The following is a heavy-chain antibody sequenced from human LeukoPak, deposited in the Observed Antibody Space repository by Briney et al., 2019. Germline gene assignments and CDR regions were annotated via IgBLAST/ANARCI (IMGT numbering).Heavy chain of an antibody. CDR3: ARGLGSNSWPYK. CDR2: IYNSGNT. J-gene: IGHJ4*02. Sequence: SETLSLTCTVSGGSISTFYWSWIRQPPGKGLEWIGYIYNSGNTNYNPSLKSRVTISVDTSKNQFSLNLNSVTAADTAVYFCARGLGSNSWPYKWGQGTLVTVSS. CDR1: GGSISTFY. V-gene: IGHV4-59*01. D-gene: IGHD6-13*01.